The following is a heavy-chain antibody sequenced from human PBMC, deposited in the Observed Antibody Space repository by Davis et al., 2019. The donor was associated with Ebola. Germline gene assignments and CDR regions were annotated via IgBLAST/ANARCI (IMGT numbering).Heavy chain of an antibody. J-gene: IGHJ6*02. D-gene: IGHD4-17*01. Sequence: MPSETLSLTCTVSGGSISSSNYYWGWIRQPPGKGLEWIGYIYYSGSTNYNPSLKSRVTISVDTSKNQFSLKLSSVTAADTAVYYCARYHDYGDFYYYYGMDVWGQGTTVTVSS. CDR1: GGSISSSNYY. V-gene: IGHV4-61*05. CDR3: ARYHDYGDFYYYYGMDV. CDR2: IYYSGST.